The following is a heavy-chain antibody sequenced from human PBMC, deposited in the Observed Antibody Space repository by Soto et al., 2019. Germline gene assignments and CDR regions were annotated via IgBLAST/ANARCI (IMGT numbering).Heavy chain of an antibody. J-gene: IGHJ4*02. CDR3: ARTSYYDSSGYAPNFDY. Sequence: SGPTLVNPTQTLTLTCTFSGFSLSTSGMCVSWIRQPPGKALEWLALIDWDDDKYYSTSLKTRLTISKDTSKNQVVLTMTNMDPVDTATYYCARTSYYDSSGYAPNFDYWGQGTLVGASS. CDR2: IDWDDDK. D-gene: IGHD3-22*01. CDR1: GFSLSTSGMC. V-gene: IGHV2-70*01.